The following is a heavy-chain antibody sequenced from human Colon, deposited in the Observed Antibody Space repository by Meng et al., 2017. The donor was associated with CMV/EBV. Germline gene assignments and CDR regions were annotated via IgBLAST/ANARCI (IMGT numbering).Heavy chain of an antibody. CDR1: GFTFDDYA. D-gene: IGHD3-10*01. CDR2: ISWNSDNI. CDR3: AREMYYSGSGNYAAFYYGMDV. Sequence: GGSLRLSCAGSGFTFDDYAIHWVRQVPGKGLEWVSGISWNSDNIDYADSVKGRFTISRDNAKNSLYLQMNSLRAEDTALYYCAREMYYSGSGNYAAFYYGMDVWGQGTTVTVSS. V-gene: IGHV3-9*01. J-gene: IGHJ6*02.